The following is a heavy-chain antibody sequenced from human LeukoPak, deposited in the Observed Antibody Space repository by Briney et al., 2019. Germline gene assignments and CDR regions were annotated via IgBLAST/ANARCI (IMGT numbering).Heavy chain of an antibody. CDR3: ARDRPGRYCTSTSCFIASPFDP. CDR1: RGTFSSYA. D-gene: IGHD2-2*01. CDR2: IIPKFGTA. Sequence: SVKVSCMASRGTFSSYAITWVRQAPGQGLEWLGGIIPKFGTAIYAQKFQGRLTITADESTSTAYLELSSLSSEDTAIYYCARDRPGRYCTSTSCFIASPFDPWGQGTLVTVSS. J-gene: IGHJ5*02. V-gene: IGHV1-69*13.